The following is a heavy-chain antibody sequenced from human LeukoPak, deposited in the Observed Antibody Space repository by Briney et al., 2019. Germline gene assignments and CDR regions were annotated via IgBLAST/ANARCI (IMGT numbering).Heavy chain of an antibody. Sequence: TPGGSLRLSCAASGFTFGSYNMNRVRQAPGKGLEWVSSISTSSSYIYYADSVKGRFTISRDNAKKSLYLQMNSLRAGDTAVYYCARDGGDYYDSSGYPFHHWSPGTLVTVSS. D-gene: IGHD3-22*01. V-gene: IGHV3-21*01. CDR2: ISTSSSYI. CDR1: GFTFGSYN. CDR3: ARDGGDYYDSSGYPFHH. J-gene: IGHJ1*01.